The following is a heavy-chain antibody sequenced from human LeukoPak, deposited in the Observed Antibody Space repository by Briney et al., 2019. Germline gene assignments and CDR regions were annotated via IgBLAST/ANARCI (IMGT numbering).Heavy chain of an antibody. Sequence: ASVKVSCKASGDTFTSYDINWVRQATGQGLEWMGWMNPNSGNTVYAQKFQGRVTITRNTSISTAYMELSSLRSEDTAVYYCARATVGASTGDYWGQGTLVTVSS. J-gene: IGHJ4*02. V-gene: IGHV1-8*03. D-gene: IGHD1-26*01. CDR2: MNPNSGNT. CDR3: ARATVGASTGDY. CDR1: GDTFTSYD.